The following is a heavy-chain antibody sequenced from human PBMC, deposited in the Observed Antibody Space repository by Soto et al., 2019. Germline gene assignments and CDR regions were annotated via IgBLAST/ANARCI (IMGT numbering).Heavy chain of an antibody. CDR3: ARRIAAASAYYYYGMDV. Sequence: PSETLSLTCTVSGGSISSGDYYWSWIRQPPGKGLEWIGCIYYSGSTYYNPSLKSRVTISVDTSKNQFSLKLSSVTAADTAVYYCARRIAAASAYYYYGMDVWGQGTTVTVSS. CDR2: IYYSGST. D-gene: IGHD6-13*01. V-gene: IGHV4-30-4*01. J-gene: IGHJ6*02. CDR1: GGSISSGDYY.